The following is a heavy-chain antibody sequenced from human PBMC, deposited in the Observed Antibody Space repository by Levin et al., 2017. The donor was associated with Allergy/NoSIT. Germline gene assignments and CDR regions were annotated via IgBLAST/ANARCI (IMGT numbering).Heavy chain of an antibody. CDR1: GFAFNTFA. V-gene: IGHV3-23*01. D-gene: IGHD1-26*01. CDR2: VSDGGDYT. J-gene: IGHJ4*02. Sequence: GESLKISCAASGFAFNTFAMNWVRQAPGQGLEWVSSVSDGGDYTFYTDSVKGRFIISRDNSKNTIYLQMNSLRAEDTALYFCAKDDGAAYYSFDCWGQGTLVTVSA. CDR3: AKDDGAAYYSFDC.